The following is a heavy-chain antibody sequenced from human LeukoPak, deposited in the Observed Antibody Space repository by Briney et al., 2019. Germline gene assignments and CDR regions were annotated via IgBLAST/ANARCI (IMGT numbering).Heavy chain of an antibody. J-gene: IGHJ6*03. D-gene: IGHD2-2*03. CDR2: INTHNGDT. Sequence: VASVKVSCMASGYTFASFGITWVRQAPGQGLEWMGWINTHNGDTNYAQKLQGRVTMTTDTSTSTAYMELRSLRSDDTAVYYCARDGYRLSGYFYYMDVWGKGTTVTVSS. V-gene: IGHV1-18*01. CDR1: GYTFASFG. CDR3: ARDGYRLSGYFYYMDV.